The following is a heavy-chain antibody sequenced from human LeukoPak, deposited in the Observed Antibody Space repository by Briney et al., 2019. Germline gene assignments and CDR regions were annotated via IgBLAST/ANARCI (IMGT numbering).Heavy chain of an antibody. CDR1: GGSISSGSYY. J-gene: IGHJ5*02. V-gene: IGHV4-39*07. CDR3: ARDFYASGFYFWFDP. Sequence: SETLSLTCTVSGGSISSGSYYWGWIRQPPGKGLEWLGTVFYSGTTYYNPSLGSRVTMSVDTSKNYFSLRLSSVTAADTAVYYCARDFYASGFYFWFDPWGQGILVTVSS. D-gene: IGHD2/OR15-2a*01. CDR2: VFYSGTT.